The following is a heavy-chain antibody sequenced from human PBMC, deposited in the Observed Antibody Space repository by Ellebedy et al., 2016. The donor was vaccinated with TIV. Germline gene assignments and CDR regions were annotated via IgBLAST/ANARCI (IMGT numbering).Heavy chain of an antibody. J-gene: IGHJ4*02. CDR3: VRDLTNPLKGDY. CDR2: INPNNGDT. V-gene: IGHV1-2*02. CDR1: GYTFTGYY. D-gene: IGHD1-14*01. Sequence: AASVKVSCKASGYTFTGYYIHWVRQAPGQGLEWMAWINPNNGDTAFAQSLQGRVTMTTDTSISTAYMELSSLTSDDTAVYYCVRDLTNPLKGDYWGPGALVTVSS.